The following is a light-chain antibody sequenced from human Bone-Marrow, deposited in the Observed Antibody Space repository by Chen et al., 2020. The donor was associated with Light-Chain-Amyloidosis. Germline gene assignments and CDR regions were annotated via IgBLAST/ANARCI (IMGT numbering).Light chain of an antibody. J-gene: IGLJ1*01. CDR2: INHAGSH. CDR1: SGHDTYA. V-gene: IGLV4-69*01. Sequence: QLLVTQPPSASASLGASVKLTCTLSSGHDTYAIAWHQQQPDKGPRFVMKINHAGSHTKGTGIPDRFSGSSFGSGRYLIISSLQSEDDADYFCQTWDTGNHVFGRGTKVTVL. CDR3: QTWDTGNHV.